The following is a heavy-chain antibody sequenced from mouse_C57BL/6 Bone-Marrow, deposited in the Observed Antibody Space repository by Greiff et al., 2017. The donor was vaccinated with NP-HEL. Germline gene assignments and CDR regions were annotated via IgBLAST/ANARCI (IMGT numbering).Heavy chain of an antibody. CDR2: ISDGGSYT. D-gene: IGHD4-1*01. CDR3: ARLGWAWFAY. CDR1: GFTFSSYA. Sequence: EVMLVESGGGLVKPGGSLKLSCAASGFTFSSYAMSWVRQTPEKRLEWVATISDGGSYTYYPDNVKGRFTISRDNAKNNLYLQMSHLKSEDTAMYYCARLGWAWFAYWGQGTLVTVSA. J-gene: IGHJ3*01. V-gene: IGHV5-4*03.